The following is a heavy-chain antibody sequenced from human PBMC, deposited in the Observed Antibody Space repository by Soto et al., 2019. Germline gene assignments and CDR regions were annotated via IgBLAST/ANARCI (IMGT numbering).Heavy chain of an antibody. V-gene: IGHV3-66*01. CDR1: GFSVSTSH. CDR2: IYSGGAT. CDR3: ARDRIAVAGNPESFQH. Sequence: GGSLRLSCAAAGFSVSTSHISWVRQAPGKGLEWVSVIYSGGATHYAVSVKGRFTISRDNSKNTLYLQMNSLRAEDTAVYYCARDRIAVAGNPESFQHWGQGTLVTVSS. D-gene: IGHD6-19*01. J-gene: IGHJ1*01.